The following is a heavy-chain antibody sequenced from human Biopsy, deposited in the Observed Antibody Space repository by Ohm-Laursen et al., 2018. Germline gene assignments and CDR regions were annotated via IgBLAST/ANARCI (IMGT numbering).Heavy chain of an antibody. V-gene: IGHV1-69*10. CDR3: ATPFQYYDSWGGYPPFDH. D-gene: IGHD3-3*01. CDR2: IIAASGLV. J-gene: IGHJ4*02. CDR1: GGNFSNYA. Sequence: ASVKVSCKASGGNFSNYAISWVRQAPGEGLEWMGGIIAASGLVNYAPKFQGRVSITADKSTTTAYIELSNLKSEDTAVYYCATPFQYYDSWGGYPPFDHWGQGTLVTVSS.